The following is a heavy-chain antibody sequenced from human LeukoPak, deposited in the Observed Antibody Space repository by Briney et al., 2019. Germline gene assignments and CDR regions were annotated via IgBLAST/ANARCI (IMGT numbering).Heavy chain of an antibody. CDR3: AKPSIRGEDYFDY. D-gene: IGHD7-27*01. Sequence: GGSLRLSCAASGFTSSNYWMSWVRQAPGKGREGVANIKQDGSEKYYVDSVKGRFTISRDNAKNSLYLQMNSLRAEDTAIYYCAKPSIRGEDYFDYWGQGTLVTVSS. V-gene: IGHV3-7*01. CDR2: IKQDGSEK. J-gene: IGHJ4*02. CDR1: GFTSSNYW.